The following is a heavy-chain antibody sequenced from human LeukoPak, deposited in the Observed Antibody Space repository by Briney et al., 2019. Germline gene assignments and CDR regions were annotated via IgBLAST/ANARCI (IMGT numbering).Heavy chain of an antibody. CDR3: ARGGSGTYYHY. J-gene: IGHJ4*02. Sequence: PSETLSLTCTVSGGSITSYHYSWIRQPPGQGLEWIGYIYYSGSTNYNPSLKSRVTISVDTSKNQFSLKLSSVTAADTAVYYCARGGSGTYYHYWSQGTLVTVSS. D-gene: IGHD1-26*01. CDR2: IYYSGST. CDR1: GGSITSYH. V-gene: IGHV4-59*01.